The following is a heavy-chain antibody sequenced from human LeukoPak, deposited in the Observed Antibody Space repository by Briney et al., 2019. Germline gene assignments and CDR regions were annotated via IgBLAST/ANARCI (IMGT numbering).Heavy chain of an antibody. V-gene: IGHV1-8*03. CDR1: GYTFTSYY. Sequence: ASVKVSCKASGYTFTSYYMHWVRQAPGQGLEWMGWMNPNSGNTGYAQKFQGRVTITRNTSISTAYMELSSLRSEDTAVYYCARGHDYYDSSGYSYNWFDPWGQGTLVTVSS. J-gene: IGHJ5*02. CDR3: ARGHDYYDSSGYSYNWFDP. D-gene: IGHD3-22*01. CDR2: MNPNSGNT.